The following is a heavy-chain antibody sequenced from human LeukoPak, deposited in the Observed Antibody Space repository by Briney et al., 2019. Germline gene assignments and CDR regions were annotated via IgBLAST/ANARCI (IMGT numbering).Heavy chain of an antibody. CDR1: GYTFTDYY. V-gene: IGHV1-2*06. J-gene: IGHJ4*02. CDR2: INPNSGGT. Sequence: GASVKVSCKASGYTFTDYYMHWVRQAPGQGPEWIGRINPNSGGTSSARKFQGRVTVTRDTSISTVYMELRRLTSDDTAVYYCARSPSGWYGDYWGQGTLVTVSS. CDR3: ARSPSGWYGDY. D-gene: IGHD6-19*01.